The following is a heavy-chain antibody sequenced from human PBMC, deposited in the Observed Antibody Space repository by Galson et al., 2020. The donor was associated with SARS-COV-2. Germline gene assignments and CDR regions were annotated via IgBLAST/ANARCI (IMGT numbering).Heavy chain of an antibody. D-gene: IGHD5-18*01. V-gene: IGHV4-30-2*01. CDR2: IYHSGSA. CDR3: ARGRVDTAMADF. Sequence: SETLSLTCDVSGGSISSGGSSRSWIRQPPGKGLEWIGYIYHSGSAYYNPSLKSPVTISIDRSKNQFSLKMFSVTAADTAVYYCARGRVDTAMADFWGQGTLVTVSS. CDR1: GGSISSGGSS. J-gene: IGHJ4*02.